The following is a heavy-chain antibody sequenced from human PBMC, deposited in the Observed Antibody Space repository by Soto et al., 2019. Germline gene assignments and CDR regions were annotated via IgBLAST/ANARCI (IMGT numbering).Heavy chain of an antibody. CDR1: GFTFSSHS. CDR3: ARELRGPARTFDY. CDR2: ISYDGSTT. Sequence: QVQLVESGGGVVQPGRSLRLSCAASGFTFSSHSMHWVRQAPGKGLEWVTVISYDGSTTFYADSVKGRFTISRENSKKTLYVQMDSLIPEDTAMYFCARELRGPARTFDYWGQGALVTVSS. J-gene: IGHJ4*02. D-gene: IGHD2-21*02. V-gene: IGHV3-30-3*01.